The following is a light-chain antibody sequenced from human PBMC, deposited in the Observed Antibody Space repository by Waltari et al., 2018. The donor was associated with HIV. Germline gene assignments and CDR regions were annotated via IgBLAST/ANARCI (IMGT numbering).Light chain of an antibody. V-gene: IGLV2-11*01. J-gene: IGLJ3*02. CDR3: CSYAGTYTWV. Sequence: QSVLTQPRSVSGSPGQSVTISCTGTSSDVGGYNYVSWYQQHPTKAPKLTIYDVSKRPSGVPDRFSGSKSGNTASLTISGLQAEDEADYYCCSYAGTYTWVFGGGTKLTVL. CDR2: DVS. CDR1: SSDVGGYNY.